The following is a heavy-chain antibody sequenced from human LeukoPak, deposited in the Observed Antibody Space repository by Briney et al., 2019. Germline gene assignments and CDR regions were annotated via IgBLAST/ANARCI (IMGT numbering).Heavy chain of an antibody. CDR2: IRGSGVST. Sequence: PGGSLRLSCVASGFTFSSYAMSWVRQAPGKGLEWLSSIRGSGVSTYYADSVKGRFTISRDNSKNTLYLQMDSLRVEDTAVYYCANPEWLLPSYYYYGLDVWGQGTTVTVSS. CDR3: ANPEWLLPSYYYYGLDV. J-gene: IGHJ6*02. CDR1: GFTFSSYA. V-gene: IGHV3-23*01. D-gene: IGHD3-3*01.